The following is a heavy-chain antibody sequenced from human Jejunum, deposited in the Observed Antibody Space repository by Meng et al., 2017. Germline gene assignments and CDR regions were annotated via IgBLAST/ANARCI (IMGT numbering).Heavy chain of an antibody. D-gene: IGHD7-27*01. V-gene: IGHV6-1*01. J-gene: IGHJ3*02. CDR3: ARDPPWAHSAFDI. CDR2: TYYRSQWLT. CDR1: GDSVSNNGAA. Sequence: SQTLSLTCAISGDSVSNNGAAWNWIRQSPSRGLGWLGRTYYRSQWLTDYAVSVKSRITITPDTSKNQFSLHLNSVTPEDTAVYYCARDPPWAHSAFDILGQGTMVTVSS.